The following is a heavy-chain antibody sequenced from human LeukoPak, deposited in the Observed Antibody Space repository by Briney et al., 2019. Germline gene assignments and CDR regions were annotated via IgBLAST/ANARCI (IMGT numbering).Heavy chain of an antibody. D-gene: IGHD6-13*01. Sequence: HPGRSLRLSCAASGFTFSSYAMHWVRQAPGKGLEWVAVISYDGSNKYYADSVKGRFTISRDNSKNTLYLQMNSLRAEDTAVYYCARDLSSWLFDYWGQGTLVTVSS. V-gene: IGHV3-30*04. J-gene: IGHJ4*02. CDR1: GFTFSSYA. CDR3: ARDLSSWLFDY. CDR2: ISYDGSNK.